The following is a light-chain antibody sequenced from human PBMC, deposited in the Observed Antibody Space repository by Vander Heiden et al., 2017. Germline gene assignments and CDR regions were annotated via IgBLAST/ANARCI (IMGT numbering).Light chain of an antibody. J-gene: IGLJ3*02. CDR1: SSNIGSNY. Sequence: QSVLPQPPSASGTPGRRVTISCSGRSSNIGSNYVYWYQQLPGTAPKLLIYSNNQRPSVVPDRFSGSKSGTSASLAISGLRSEDEADYYCAAWDDSLSGWVFGGGTKLTVL. CDR2: SNN. CDR3: AAWDDSLSGWV. V-gene: IGLV1-47*02.